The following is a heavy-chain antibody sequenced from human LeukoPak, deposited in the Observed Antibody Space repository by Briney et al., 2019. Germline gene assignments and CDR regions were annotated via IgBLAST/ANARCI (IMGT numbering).Heavy chain of an antibody. CDR2: INPNSGGT. CDR1: GYTFTSYG. J-gene: IGHJ4*02. Sequence: GASVKVSCKASGYTFTSYGISWVRQAPGQGLEWMGWINPNSGGTNYAQKFQGRVTMTRDTSISTAYMELSRLRSDDTAVYYCARGHYYDSLPLGDYWGQGTLVTVSS. CDR3: ARGHYYDSLPLGDY. D-gene: IGHD3-22*01. V-gene: IGHV1-2*02.